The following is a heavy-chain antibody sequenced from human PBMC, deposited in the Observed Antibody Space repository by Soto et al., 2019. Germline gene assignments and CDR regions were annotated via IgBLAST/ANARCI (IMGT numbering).Heavy chain of an antibody. CDR2: IYWDGDR. CDR1: GFSLINSGVG. CDR3: THAWAH. V-gene: IGHV2-5*02. Sequence: AAPVKPAQTLTLGCTSSGFSLINSGVGVGWVRQPPGKALEWLALIYWDGDRRYSPSLKSRLTITKDTSNNQVALTMTNMDPLDTATYYCTHAWAHLGQGILVTVSS. D-gene: IGHD7-27*01. J-gene: IGHJ4*02.